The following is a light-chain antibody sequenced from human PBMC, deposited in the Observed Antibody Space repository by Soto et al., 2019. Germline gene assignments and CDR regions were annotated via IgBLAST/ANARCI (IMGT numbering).Light chain of an antibody. V-gene: IGLV2-11*01. CDR2: HVS. Sequence: QSALTQPRSVSGSPGQSVTISCTGTNYVSWYQQHPGKAPKLLIYHVSKRPSGVPDRFSGSKSGNTASLTISGLQAEDEADYYCCTDAGSYKVFGSGTQLTVL. J-gene: IGLJ7*01. CDR1: NY. CDR3: CTDAGSYKV.